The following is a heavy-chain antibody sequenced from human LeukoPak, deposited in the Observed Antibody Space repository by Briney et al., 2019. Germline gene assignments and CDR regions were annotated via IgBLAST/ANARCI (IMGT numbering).Heavy chain of an antibody. Sequence: GASVKVSCKASGYTFTSYYMHWVRQAPGQGLEWMGIINPSGGSTSYAQKFQGRVTMTRDMSTSTVYMELSSLRSEDTAVYYCARGKLGHYYGSGSYRDWGQGTLVTVSS. D-gene: IGHD3-10*01. J-gene: IGHJ1*01. CDR2: INPSGGST. V-gene: IGHV1-46*01. CDR3: ARGKLGHYYGSGSYRD. CDR1: GYTFTSYY.